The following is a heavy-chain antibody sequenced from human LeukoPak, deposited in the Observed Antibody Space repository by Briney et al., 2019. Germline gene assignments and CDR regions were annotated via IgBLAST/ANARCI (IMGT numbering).Heavy chain of an antibody. V-gene: IGHV4-30-2*01. CDR3: ARPSGGTPDAFDI. Sequence: SETLSLTCTVSGGSISSGGYYWSWIRQLPGKGLEWIGYIYHSGSTYYNPSLKSRVTISVDRSKNQFSLKLSSVTAADTAVYYCARPSGGTPDAFDIWGQGTMVTVSS. CDR2: IYHSGST. D-gene: IGHD3-16*01. J-gene: IGHJ3*02. CDR1: GGSISSGGYY.